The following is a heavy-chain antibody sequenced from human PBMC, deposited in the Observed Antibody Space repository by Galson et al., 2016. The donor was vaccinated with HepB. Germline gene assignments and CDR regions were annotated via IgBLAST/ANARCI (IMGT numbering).Heavy chain of an antibody. CDR2: IHHSGST. D-gene: IGHD6-19*01. Sequence: ETLSLTCAVSGGSIRKSNWWSWVRQPPGKGLEWIGEIHHSGSTTYNPSLNSRVTISLDKSNNQLSLKLSSMTAADTAFYYCATGEGSIAVAGYLDYWGQGTLVTVSS. V-gene: IGHV4-4*02. CDR1: GGSIRKSNW. CDR3: ATGEGSIAVAGYLDY. J-gene: IGHJ4*02.